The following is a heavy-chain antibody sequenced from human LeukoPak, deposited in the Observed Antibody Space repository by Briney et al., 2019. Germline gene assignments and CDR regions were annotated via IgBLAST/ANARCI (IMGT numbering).Heavy chain of an antibody. CDR1: GYTFTGYY. Sequence: GASVKVSCKASGYTFTGYYMHWVRQAPGQGPEWMGWINPNSGGTNYAQKFQGRVTMTRDTSISTAYMELSRLRSDDTAVYYCARVPGRNVLRYLEASSNWFDPWGQGTLVTVSS. CDR2: INPNSGGT. J-gene: IGHJ5*02. D-gene: IGHD3-9*01. CDR3: ARVPGRNVLRYLEASSNWFDP. V-gene: IGHV1-2*02.